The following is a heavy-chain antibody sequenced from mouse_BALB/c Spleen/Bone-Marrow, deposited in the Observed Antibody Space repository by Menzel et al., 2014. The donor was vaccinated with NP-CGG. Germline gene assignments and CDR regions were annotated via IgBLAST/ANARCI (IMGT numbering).Heavy chain of an antibody. CDR2: IDPANGNT. CDR3: ARTAPENFDY. J-gene: IGHJ2*01. Sequence: EVKVVESGAELVKPGASAKLSCTASGFNIKDTYMHWVKQRPEQGLEWIGRIDPANGNTKYDPKFQGKATITADTSSNTAYLQLSSLTSEDTAVYYCARTAPENFDYWGQGTTLTVSS. D-gene: IGHD1-2*01. V-gene: IGHV14-3*02. CDR1: GFNIKDTY.